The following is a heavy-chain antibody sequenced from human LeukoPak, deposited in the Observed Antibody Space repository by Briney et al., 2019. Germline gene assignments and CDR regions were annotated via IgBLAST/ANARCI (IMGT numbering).Heavy chain of an antibody. Sequence: GGSLRLSCLTSGFTLSTNAMSWVRQAPGKGLEWISGISGSGASTYYADSVKGRFTISRDDSRNTLYLQMNSLGGDDTAVYYCAKDVGKWESLHFFDYWGQGTLVTVSS. CDR2: ISGSGAST. J-gene: IGHJ4*02. V-gene: IGHV3-23*01. CDR3: AKDVGKWESLHFFDY. CDR1: GFTLSTNA. D-gene: IGHD1-26*01.